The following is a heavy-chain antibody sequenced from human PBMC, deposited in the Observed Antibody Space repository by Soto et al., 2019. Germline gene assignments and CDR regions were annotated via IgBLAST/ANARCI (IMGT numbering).Heavy chain of an antibody. CDR1: DGSLSPNY. CDR2: IYYAGTT. V-gene: IGHV4-59*08. J-gene: IGHJ1*01. Sequence: PSETLSLTCTVSDGSLSPNYWSWIRQPPGKGLEWIGYIYYAGTTTYNPSLQSRVSLSLDTSKNEVSLKLTSVTAADTAVYFCARLGAFYQAMDSWGQGTLVTVSS. D-gene: IGHD2-2*01. CDR3: ARLGAFYQAMDS.